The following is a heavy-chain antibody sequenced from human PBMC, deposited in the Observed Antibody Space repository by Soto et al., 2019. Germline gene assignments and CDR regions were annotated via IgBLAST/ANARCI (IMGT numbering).Heavy chain of an antibody. V-gene: IGHV4-59*08. CDR3: ARRWGSAADD. CDR2: IYYSGST. D-gene: IGHD2-15*01. Sequence: PSETLSLTCTVSGGSISSYYWSWIRQPPGKGLEWIGYIYYSGSTNYNPSLKSRVTISVDTSKNQFSLKLSSVTAADTAVYYCARRWGSAADDWGQGTRVTVSS. J-gene: IGHJ4*02. CDR1: GGSISSYY.